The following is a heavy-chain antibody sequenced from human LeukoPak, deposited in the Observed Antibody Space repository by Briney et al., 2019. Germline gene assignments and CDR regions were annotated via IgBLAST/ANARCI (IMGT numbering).Heavy chain of an antibody. CDR1: GYTFTSCA. D-gene: IGHD2-2*01. V-gene: IGHV1-3*01. J-gene: IGHJ6*04. Sequence: ASVKVSCKASGYTFTSCAMHWVRQAPGQRLEWMGWINAGNGNTKYSQKFQGRVTITRDTSASTAYMELSSLRSEDTAVYYCARAISTPISINYYYGMDVWGKGTTVTVSS. CDR2: INAGNGNT. CDR3: ARAISTPISINYYYGMDV.